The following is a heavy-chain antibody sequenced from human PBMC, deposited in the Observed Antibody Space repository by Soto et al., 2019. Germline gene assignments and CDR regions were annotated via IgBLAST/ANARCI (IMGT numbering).Heavy chain of an antibody. J-gene: IGHJ6*02. D-gene: IGHD2-2*01. CDR1: GGSITSSSYS. CDR2: FYYSENT. CDR3: ARLGGHCSSSSCFGFYVMDV. V-gene: IGHV4-39*01. Sequence: SEILSLTCAVSGGSITSSSYSWGWVRQPPGKGLEWIATFYYSENTHYNPSLESRVTISVDTSKNQFSLKLSSVTAADTAVYYCARLGGHCSSSSCFGFYVMDVWGQGTTVTVPS.